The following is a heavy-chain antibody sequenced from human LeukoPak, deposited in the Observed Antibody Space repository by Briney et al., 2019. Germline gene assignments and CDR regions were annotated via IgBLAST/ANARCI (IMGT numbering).Heavy chain of an antibody. V-gene: IGHV4-59*01. CDR1: GDSIRSSY. CDR3: ARGDKHYDFWSGYSPAWFDP. CDR2: IFYSGNI. J-gene: IGHJ5*02. Sequence: SETLSLTCTVSGDSIRSSYWSWIRQPPGKGLEWIGYIFYSGNINYNPSLKSRVTISVDTSKNQFSLKLSSVTAADTAVYYCARGDKHYDFWSGYSPAWFDPWGQGTLVTVSS. D-gene: IGHD3-3*01.